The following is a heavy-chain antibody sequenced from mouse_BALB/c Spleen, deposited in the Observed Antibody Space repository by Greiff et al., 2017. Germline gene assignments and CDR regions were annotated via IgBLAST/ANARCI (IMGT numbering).Heavy chain of an antibody. Sequence: QVQLKQSGPELVRPGVSVKISCKGSGYTFTDYAMHWVKQSHAKSLEWIGVISTYYGNTNYNQKFKGKATMTVDKSSSTAYMELARLTSEDSAIYYCAYDYGGYAMDYWGQGTSVTVSS. J-gene: IGHJ4*01. CDR1: GYTFTDYA. CDR2: ISTYYGNT. V-gene: IGHV1-67*01. D-gene: IGHD2-4*01. CDR3: AYDYGGYAMDY.